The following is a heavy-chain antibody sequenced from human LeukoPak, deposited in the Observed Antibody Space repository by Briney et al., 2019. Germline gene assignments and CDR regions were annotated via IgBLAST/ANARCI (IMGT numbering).Heavy chain of an antibody. Sequence: SETLSLTCTVSGGSISSYYWSWIRQPPGKGLEWIGYIYYSGSTNYNPSLKSRVTISVDTSKNQFSLKLSSVTAADTAVYYCARVAPYLYGSGNSAFDIWGQGTMVTVSS. CDR3: ARVAPYLYGSGNSAFDI. V-gene: IGHV4-59*01. J-gene: IGHJ3*02. CDR2: IYYSGST. CDR1: GGSISSYY. D-gene: IGHD3-10*01.